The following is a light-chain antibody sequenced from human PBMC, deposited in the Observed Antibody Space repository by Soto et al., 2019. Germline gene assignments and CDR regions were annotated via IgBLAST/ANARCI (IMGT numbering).Light chain of an antibody. CDR2: AAS. J-gene: IGKJ1*01. Sequence: DIQMTQSPRFLSASVGDRVTITCRASQNIRTYLTWYQQKPGKGPTVLIYAASTLQRGVPSRFSGSTTGTDFTPTITGLQPEDSATYYCQQTLSVPRTFGLGTKVDIK. V-gene: IGKV1-39*01. CDR1: QNIRTY. CDR3: QQTLSVPRT.